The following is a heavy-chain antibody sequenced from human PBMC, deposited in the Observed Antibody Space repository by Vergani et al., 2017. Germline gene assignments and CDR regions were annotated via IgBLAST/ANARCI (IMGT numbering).Heavy chain of an antibody. D-gene: IGHD3-22*01. CDR1: GFTFSSYG. CDR2: IWYDGSNK. CDR3: ARGEDYYVSSGYYYGGQEAFDY. Sequence: QVQLVESGGGVVQPGRSLRLSCAASGFTFSSYGMHWVRQAPGKGLEWVAVIWYDGSNKYYADSVKGRFTISRDNSKNTLYLQMNSLGAEDTAVYYCARGEDYYVSSGYYYGGQEAFDYWGQGTLVTVSS. J-gene: IGHJ4*02. V-gene: IGHV3-33*01.